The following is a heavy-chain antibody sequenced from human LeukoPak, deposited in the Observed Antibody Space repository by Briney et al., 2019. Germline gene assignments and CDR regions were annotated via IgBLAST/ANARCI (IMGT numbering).Heavy chain of an antibody. D-gene: IGHD6-25*01. J-gene: IGHJ4*02. V-gene: IGHV4-34*01. CDR2: INHSGTI. CDR1: GDSFSGYY. CDR3: ARGVAGSSGLLYYFDY. Sequence: SETLSLTCAVYGDSFSGYYRGWIRQPPGKGLEWIGEINHSGTINYNPSLKSRVTILVDTSKNQFSLNLSSVTAADTAVYYCARGVAGSSGLLYYFDYWGQGALVIVSS.